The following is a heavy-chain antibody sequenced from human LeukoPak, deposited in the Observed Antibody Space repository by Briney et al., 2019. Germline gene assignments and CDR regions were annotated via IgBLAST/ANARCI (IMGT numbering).Heavy chain of an antibody. CDR2: ISYDGSNK. V-gene: IGHV3-30*18. D-gene: IGHD3-10*01. Sequence: QPGGSLRLSCAASGFTFSNYGMHWLRQAPGKALEWVAVISYDGSNKYYPDSVKGRFTISRDNSKNAVYVQMNSLRAEDTAVYYCAKEEFYYGSGSAQDAFDMWGQGTMVTVSS. J-gene: IGHJ3*02. CDR3: AKEEFYYGSGSAQDAFDM. CDR1: GFTFSNYG.